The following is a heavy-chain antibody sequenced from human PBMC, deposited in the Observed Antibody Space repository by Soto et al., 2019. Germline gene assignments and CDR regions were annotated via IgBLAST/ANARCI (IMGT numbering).Heavy chain of an antibody. J-gene: IGHJ4*02. D-gene: IGHD6-19*01. CDR2: ISSIGVAT. CDR1: GFTFSIHE. V-gene: IGHV3-48*03. Sequence: EVQLVESGGGLVQPGGSLRLSCAASGFTFSIHEMNWVRQAPGEGLELVSYISSIGVATYYADSVKGRFTISRDNAKNSLFLQMNSLRAEDTAVYYCAREGRVGGIDYWGQGTPVTVSS. CDR3: AREGRVGGIDY.